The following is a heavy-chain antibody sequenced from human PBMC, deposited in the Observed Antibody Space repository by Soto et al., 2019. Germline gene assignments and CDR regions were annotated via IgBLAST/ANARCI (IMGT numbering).Heavy chain of an antibody. CDR1: GFTFSSYS. CDR3: ASFPHQYYFDY. CDR2: ISSSSSYI. V-gene: IGHV3-21*04. Sequence: GGSLRLSCAASGFTFSSYSMNWVRQAPGKGLEWVSSISSSSSYIYYADSVKGRFTISRDNSKNTLYLQMNSLRAEDTAVYYCASFPHQYYFDYWGQGTLVTVSS. J-gene: IGHJ4*02.